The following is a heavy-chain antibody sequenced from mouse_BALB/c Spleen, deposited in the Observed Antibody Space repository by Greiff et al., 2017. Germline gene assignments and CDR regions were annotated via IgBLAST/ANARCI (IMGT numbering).Heavy chain of an antibody. D-gene: IGHD3-2*01. CDR2: ISSGGSYT. CDR3: ARPLDSSGYPWFAY. CDR1: GFTFSSYA. V-gene: IGHV5-9-3*01. J-gene: IGHJ3*01. Sequence: EVKVVESGGGLVKPGGSLKLSCAASGFTFSSYAMSWVRQTPEKRLEWVATISSGGSYTYYPDSVKGRFTISRDNAKNTLYLQMSSLRSEDTAMYYCARPLDSSGYPWFAYWGQGTLVTVSA.